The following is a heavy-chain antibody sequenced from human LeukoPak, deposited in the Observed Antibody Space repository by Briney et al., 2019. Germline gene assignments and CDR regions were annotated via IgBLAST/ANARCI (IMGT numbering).Heavy chain of an antibody. D-gene: IGHD2-15*01. Sequence: GGSLRLSCTVSGFTVSSNSMSWVRQAPGKGLEWVSFIYSDNTHYSDSVKGRFTISRDNSKNTLYLQMNSLRAEDTAVYYCARGVVVAATENWFDPWGQGTLVTVSS. CDR2: IYSDNT. V-gene: IGHV3-53*01. CDR1: GFTVSSNS. J-gene: IGHJ5*02. CDR3: ARGVVVAATENWFDP.